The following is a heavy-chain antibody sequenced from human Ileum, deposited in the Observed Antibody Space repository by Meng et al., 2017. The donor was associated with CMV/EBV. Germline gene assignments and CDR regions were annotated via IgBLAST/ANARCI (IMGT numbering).Heavy chain of an antibody. CDR3: ATSGRGPKYYFDY. D-gene: IGHD1-14*01. J-gene: IGHJ4*02. CDR1: GGTFSSNA. CDR2: ISPIFRTS. V-gene: IGHV1-69*12. Sequence: QVQLVQFGCWVKKPGSSVKGSCEGSGGTFSSNAISWVRHAPGQGLEWMGVISPIFRTSNYAQKFQGRLTITADESTSTAYMELSSLTSGDTAVYYCATSGRGPKYYFDYWGQGTLVTVSS.